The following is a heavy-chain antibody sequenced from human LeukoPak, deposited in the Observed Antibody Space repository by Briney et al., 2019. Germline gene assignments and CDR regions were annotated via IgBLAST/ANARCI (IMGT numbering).Heavy chain of an antibody. D-gene: IGHD1-1*01. V-gene: IGHV3-74*01. CDR1: GFTFSSYW. CDR2: INSDGSST. J-gene: IGHJ6*02. CDR3: ARETGKRGMDV. Sequence: GGSLRLSCAASGFTFSSYWMHWVRQAPGKGLLWVSRINSDGSSTSYADSVKGRFTISRDNAKNTQYLQMNGLRVEDTAVYYCARETGKRGMDVWGQGTTVTVSS.